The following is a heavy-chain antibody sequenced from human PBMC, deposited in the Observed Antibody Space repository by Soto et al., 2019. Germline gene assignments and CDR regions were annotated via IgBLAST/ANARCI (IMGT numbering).Heavy chain of an antibody. CDR1: GGTFSSYA. CDR2: IIPIFGTA. D-gene: IGHD4-17*01. CDR3: ASTKRKGLTGDYVPYRSMDV. Sequence: ASVKVSCKASGGTFSSYAISWVRQAPGQGLEWMGGIIPIFGTANYAQKFQGRVTITADESTSTAYMELSSLRSEDTAVYYCASTKRKGLTGDYVPYRSMDVWGQGTTVTVSS. J-gene: IGHJ6*02. V-gene: IGHV1-69*13.